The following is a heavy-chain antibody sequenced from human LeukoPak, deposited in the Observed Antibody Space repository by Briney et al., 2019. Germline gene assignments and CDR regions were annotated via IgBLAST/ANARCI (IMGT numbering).Heavy chain of an antibody. CDR3: VRALGSSSADY. D-gene: IGHD6-6*01. Sequence: GGSLRLSCAASGFTFSSYAMHWVRQAPGKGLEWVAVISYDGSNKYYSDSVEGRFTISRDNAKNSLSLQMNSLRGEDTAVYYCVRALGSSSADYWGQGTLVTVSS. V-gene: IGHV3-30*04. CDR2: ISYDGSNK. CDR1: GFTFSSYA. J-gene: IGHJ4*02.